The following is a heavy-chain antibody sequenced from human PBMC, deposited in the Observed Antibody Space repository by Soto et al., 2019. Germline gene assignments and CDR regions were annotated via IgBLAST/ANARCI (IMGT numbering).Heavy chain of an antibody. CDR1: GYTFTSYD. CDR3: TKGTRTTDV. V-gene: IGHV1-8*01. J-gene: IGHJ6*02. CDR2: MNPNSGNT. Sequence: QVQLVQSGAEVKKPGASVKVSCKASGYTFTSYDINWVRQATGQGLEWMGWMNPNSGNTGYAQKFQGRVTMTMNTSISTAFMELSSLGYEDTAIYYCTKGTRTTDVWGQGTTVTVSS. D-gene: IGHD1-7*01.